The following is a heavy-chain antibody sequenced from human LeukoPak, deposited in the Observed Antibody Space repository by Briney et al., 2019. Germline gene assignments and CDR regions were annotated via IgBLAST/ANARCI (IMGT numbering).Heavy chain of an antibody. Sequence: SETLSLTCTVSGGSISSYYWSWIRQPAGKGLEWIGRIYTSGSTNYNPSLKSRVTISVDTSKNQFSLKLSSVTAADTAVYYCARVVYCSSTSCSKVYYFDYWGQGTLVTVSS. CDR2: IYTSGST. CDR3: ARVVYCSSTSCSKVYYFDY. V-gene: IGHV4-4*07. J-gene: IGHJ4*02. CDR1: GGSISSYY. D-gene: IGHD2-2*01.